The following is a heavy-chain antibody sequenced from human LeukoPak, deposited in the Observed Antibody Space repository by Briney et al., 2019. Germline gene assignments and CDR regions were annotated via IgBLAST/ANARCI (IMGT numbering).Heavy chain of an antibody. J-gene: IGHJ6*04. V-gene: IGHV1-69*06. CDR2: IIPIFGTA. CDR1: GGTFSSYA. Sequence: SVKVSCKASGGTFSSYAISWVRQAPGQGLEWMGGIIPIFGTANYAQKFQGRVTITADKSTSTAYMELSSLRSEDTAVYYCARGPLSPGRYFDWLFRYYYYGMDVWGKGTTVTVSS. D-gene: IGHD3-9*01. CDR3: ARGPLSPGRYFDWLFRYYYYGMDV.